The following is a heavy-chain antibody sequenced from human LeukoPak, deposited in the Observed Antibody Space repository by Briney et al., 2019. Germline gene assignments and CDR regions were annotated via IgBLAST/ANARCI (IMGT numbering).Heavy chain of an antibody. Sequence: GESLKISCKGSEYSFTSYWIGWVRPAPGQGLEWMGWINPNSGGTNYAQKFQGRVTMTRDTSISTAYMELSRLRSDDTAVYYCARGMVRGVYGGYWGQGTLVTVSS. J-gene: IGHJ4*02. CDR1: EYSFTSYW. CDR2: INPNSGGT. D-gene: IGHD3-10*01. V-gene: IGHV1-2*02. CDR3: ARGMVRGVYGGY.